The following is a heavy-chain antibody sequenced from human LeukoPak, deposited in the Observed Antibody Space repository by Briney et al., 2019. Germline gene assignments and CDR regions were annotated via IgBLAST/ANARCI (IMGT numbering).Heavy chain of an antibody. J-gene: IGHJ4*02. Sequence: SETLSLPCTVSGGPISSYYWRWIRQPTGKALEGIGRIYASGNTNYNPSLKSRVTMSVDTSKNLFALKLSSVTAADTAVYYCARQGVATAIDYWGQGTLVTVSS. CDR1: GGPISSYY. V-gene: IGHV4-4*07. D-gene: IGHD2-21*02. CDR2: IYASGNT. CDR3: ARQGVATAIDY.